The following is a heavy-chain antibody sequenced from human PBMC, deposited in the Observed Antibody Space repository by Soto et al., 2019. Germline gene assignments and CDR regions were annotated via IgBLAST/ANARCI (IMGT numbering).Heavy chain of an antibody. Sequence: SETLSLTCAVSGVSISSSSYYWGWIRLAPGKGLEWIGSIYNTGSTYHKPSLNTRVTISVDTSKNQFSLNLSSMTAADTSVYYCVRHAACSAIRCCSGYF. CDR3: VRHAACSAIRCCSGYF. CDR2: IYNTGST. D-gene: IGHD2-15*01. J-gene: IGHJ2*01. V-gene: IGHV4-39*01. CDR1: GVSISSSSYY.